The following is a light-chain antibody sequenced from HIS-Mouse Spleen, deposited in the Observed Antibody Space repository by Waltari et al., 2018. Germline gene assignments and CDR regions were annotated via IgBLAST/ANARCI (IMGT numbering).Light chain of an antibody. CDR2: DVS. CDR1: SSAVGGYNH. J-gene: IGLJ2*01. CDR3: CSYAGSYTFEVV. Sequence: QSALTQPRPVSGSPGQSGTIPCPGTSSAVGGYNHVSWYQQHPGKAPNPMIYDVSKRPSGVPDRFSGSKSGNTASLTISGLQAEDEADYYCCSYAGSYTFEVVFGGGTKLTVL. V-gene: IGLV2-11*01.